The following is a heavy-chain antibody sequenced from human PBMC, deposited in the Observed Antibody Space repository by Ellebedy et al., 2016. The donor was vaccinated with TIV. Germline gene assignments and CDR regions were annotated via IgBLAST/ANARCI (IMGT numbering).Heavy chain of an antibody. J-gene: IGHJ4*02. CDR3: ARDLDKSSGWYGGAAY. Sequence: GESLKISCAASGFTFSDYYMIWVRQAPGKGLEWVSFISSSGGITYYADSVKGRFTISRDNSMTTLYLEMNSLRAEDTAVYYCARDLDKSSGWYGGAAYWGQGTLVTVSS. CDR1: GFTFSDYY. CDR2: ISSSGGIT. V-gene: IGHV3-11*04. D-gene: IGHD6-19*01.